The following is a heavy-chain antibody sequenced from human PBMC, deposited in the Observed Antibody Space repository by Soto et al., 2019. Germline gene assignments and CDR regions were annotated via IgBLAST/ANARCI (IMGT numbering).Heavy chain of an antibody. J-gene: IGHJ5*02. D-gene: IGHD6-13*01. CDR3: ARVRGGAAAGTMAGGWLDT. V-gene: IGHV1-69*12. Sequence: QVQLVQSGAEVKKPGSSVKVSCKASGGTFSSYAISWVRQAPGQGLEWMGGIIPIFGTATYAQKFQGRVTITADESTSTAYMELSSLRSEDTAVYYCARVRGGAAAGTMAGGWLDTWGQGALVTVSS. CDR1: GGTFSSYA. CDR2: IIPIFGTA.